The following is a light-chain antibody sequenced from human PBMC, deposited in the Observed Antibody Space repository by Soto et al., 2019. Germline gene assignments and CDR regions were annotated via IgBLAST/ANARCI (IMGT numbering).Light chain of an antibody. CDR3: SSYTSSSTHVV. J-gene: IGLJ2*01. CDR2: EVS. Sequence: QSALTQPASVSGSPGQSITISCTGTSSDVGGYNYVSWYQQHPGKAPKLMIYEVSNRPSGVSNRFSGSKSGNTASLTSSGLQAEDEADYYCSSYTSSSTHVVFGVGTKLTVL. CDR1: SSDVGGYNY. V-gene: IGLV2-14*01.